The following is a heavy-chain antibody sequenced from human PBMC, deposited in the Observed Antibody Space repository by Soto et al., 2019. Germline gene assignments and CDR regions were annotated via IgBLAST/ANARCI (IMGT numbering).Heavy chain of an antibody. CDR1: GFTFRSYA. V-gene: IGHV3-23*01. Sequence: GGSLRLSCAASGFTFRSYAMSWVRRAPGKGLEWVSVISDSGGSTYYAGSVKGRFTISRDNSKNTLYLQMNSLRAEDTAVYYCARGGLFSPLDYWGQGTLVTVS. CDR2: ISDSGGST. D-gene: IGHD3-10*01. J-gene: IGHJ4*02. CDR3: ARGGLFSPLDY.